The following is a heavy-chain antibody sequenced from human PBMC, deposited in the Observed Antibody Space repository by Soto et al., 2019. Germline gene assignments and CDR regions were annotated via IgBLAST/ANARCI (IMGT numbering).Heavy chain of an antibody. CDR2: ISRSGANI. D-gene: IGHD3-10*01. V-gene: IGHV3-21*04. CDR1: GFNFSDYY. CDR3: ARGINRSGAY. J-gene: IGHJ4*02. Sequence: GGSLRLSFSGSGFNFSDYYMVWVRQAPGKGLEWVSSISRSGANIHYADSVKGRFTISRDNARNSLYLQMNSLRAEDTARYFCARGINRSGAYWGQGTQVTVSS.